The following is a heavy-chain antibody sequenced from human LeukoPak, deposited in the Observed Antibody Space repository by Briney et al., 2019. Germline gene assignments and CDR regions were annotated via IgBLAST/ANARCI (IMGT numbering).Heavy chain of an antibody. Sequence: GCXRLSCAASGFTFNSYWMSWVRQAPGKGLEWVANIKQDGSEKYYVDSVKGRFTISRDNAKNSLYLQMNSLRAEDTAVYYCARQQRDAFDIWGQGTMVTVSS. CDR1: GFTFNSYW. CDR3: ARQQRDAFDI. V-gene: IGHV3-7*03. D-gene: IGHD6-13*01. J-gene: IGHJ3*02. CDR2: IKQDGSEK.